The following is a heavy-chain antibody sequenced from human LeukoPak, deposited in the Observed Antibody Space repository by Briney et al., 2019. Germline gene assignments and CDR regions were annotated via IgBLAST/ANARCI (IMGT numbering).Heavy chain of an antibody. CDR1: GGSFSGYY. J-gene: IGHJ5*02. CDR2: IDHSGST. Sequence: SETLSLTCAVYGGSFSGYYWSWIRQPPGKGLEWIGEIDHSGSTNYNPSLKSRVTISVDTSKNQFSLKLSSVTAADTAVYYCARGPYYDFWSGLTDNWFDPWGQGTLVTVSS. D-gene: IGHD3-3*01. CDR3: ARGPYYDFWSGLTDNWFDP. V-gene: IGHV4-34*01.